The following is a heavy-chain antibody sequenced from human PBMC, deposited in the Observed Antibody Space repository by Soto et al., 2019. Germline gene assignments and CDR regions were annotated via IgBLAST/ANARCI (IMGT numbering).Heavy chain of an antibody. V-gene: IGHV4-34*01. J-gene: IGHJ5*01. D-gene: IGHD1-1*01. Sequence: PSETLSLTCVVSGDSFRDYYWSWIRQSPGVGLEWIGEINPSGRTEYNPSLRGRVTLSVDTSKNQFSLTLSTMTAADTAVYYCARTRNRWLDSWGQGTLVTVSS. CDR1: GDSFRDYY. CDR3: ARTRNRWLDS. CDR2: INPSGRT.